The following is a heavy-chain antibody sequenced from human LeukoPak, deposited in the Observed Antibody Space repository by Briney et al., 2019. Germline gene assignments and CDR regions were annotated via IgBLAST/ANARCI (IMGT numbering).Heavy chain of an antibody. CDR3: ASRSTGDRPYYYYYYMDV. D-gene: IGHD7-27*01. V-gene: IGHV4-59*01. CDR1: GASITSYY. CDR2: IYYSGST. J-gene: IGHJ6*03. Sequence: SETLSLTCTVSGASITSYYWSWIRQPPGKALEWIGYIYYSGSTNYNPSLKSRVTISVDTSKNQFSLKLSSVTAADTAVYYCASRSTGDRPYYYYYYMDVWGKGTTVTVSS.